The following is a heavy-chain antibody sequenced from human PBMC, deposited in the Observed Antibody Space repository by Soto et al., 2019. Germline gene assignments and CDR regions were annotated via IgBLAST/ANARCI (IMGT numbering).Heavy chain of an antibody. CDR2: MNPNSGNT. Sequence: ASVKVSCKASGYTFTSYDINWVRQATGQGLEWMGWMNPNSGNTGYAQKFQGRVTMTRNTSISTAYMELSSLRSEDTAVYYCARNDLAYPYNRFGHRGKGTLVTVSS. D-gene: IGHD1-1*01. J-gene: IGHJ5*02. V-gene: IGHV1-8*01. CDR1: GYTFTSYD. CDR3: ARNDLAYPYNRFGH.